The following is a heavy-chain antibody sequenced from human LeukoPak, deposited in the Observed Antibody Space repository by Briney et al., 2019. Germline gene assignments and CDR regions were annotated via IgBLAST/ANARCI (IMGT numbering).Heavy chain of an antibody. CDR2: ISSSGSTI. V-gene: IGHV3-48*03. Sequence: GGSLRLSCAASGFTFSSYEMNWVRQAPGKGLEWVSYISSSGSTIYYADSVKGRFTISRDNAKNSLYLQMNGLRAEDTAVYYCARDPLDTAMVRHYYYYYMDVWGKGTTVTVSS. J-gene: IGHJ6*03. CDR3: ARDPLDTAMVRHYYYYYMDV. D-gene: IGHD5-18*01. CDR1: GFTFSSYE.